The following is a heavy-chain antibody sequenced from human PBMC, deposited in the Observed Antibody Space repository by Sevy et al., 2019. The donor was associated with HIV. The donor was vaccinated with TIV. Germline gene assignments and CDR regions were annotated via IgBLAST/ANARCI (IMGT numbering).Heavy chain of an antibody. CDR1: GDSISGYY. V-gene: IGHV4-59*01. CDR3: ANGISARLDY. Sequence: SETLSLTCTVSGDSISGYYWSWIRQPPGKGLEWIGYIYYSGITNYNPSLKSRVTISADTSKNQISLNLSSATAADTAVYYCANGISARLDYWGQGTLVTVSS. D-gene: IGHD6-6*01. CDR2: IYYSGIT. J-gene: IGHJ4*02.